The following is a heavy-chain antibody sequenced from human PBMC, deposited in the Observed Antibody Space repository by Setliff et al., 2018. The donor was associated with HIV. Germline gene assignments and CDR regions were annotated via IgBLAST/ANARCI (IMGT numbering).Heavy chain of an antibody. CDR2: IYTSGST. V-gene: IGHV4-61*09. J-gene: IGHJ6*03. Sequence: SETLSLTCTVSGGSINSGSYYWSWIRQPAGKGLEWIGHIYTSGSTNYNPSLKSRVTISIDTSKSQFSLKLSSVTAADTAVYYCARCYYNFWSGYPLDYMDVWGKGTTVTVSS. CDR3: ARCYYNFWSGYPLDYMDV. D-gene: IGHD3-3*01. CDR1: GGSINSGSYY.